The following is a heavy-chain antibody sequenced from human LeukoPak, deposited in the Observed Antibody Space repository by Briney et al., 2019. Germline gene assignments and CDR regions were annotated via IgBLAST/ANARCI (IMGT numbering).Heavy chain of an antibody. J-gene: IGHJ4*02. CDR3: ARAEGFLEWLSIDY. CDR1: GFTFSSYS. Sequence: GGSLRLSCAASGFTFSSYSMNWVRQAPGKGLEWVAVISYDGSNKYYADSVKGRFTISRDNSKNTLYLQMNSLRAEDTAVYYCARAEGFLEWLSIDYWGQGTLVTVSS. D-gene: IGHD3-3*01. V-gene: IGHV3-30*03. CDR2: ISYDGSNK.